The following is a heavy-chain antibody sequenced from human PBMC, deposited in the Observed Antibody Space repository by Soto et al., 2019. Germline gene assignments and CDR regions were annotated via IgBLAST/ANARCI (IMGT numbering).Heavy chain of an antibody. J-gene: IGHJ4*02. D-gene: IGHD2-21*01. CDR2: FIPILDMA. CDR3: AITYCRDNSCPRDFDF. V-gene: IGHV1-69*02. CDR1: GGTFNTYT. Sequence: QVQVVQSGAEVKKPESSVKVSCKPSGGTFNTYTVNWVRLAPGHGLEWMGRFIPILDMANYAQKFQARVTIPADRSTFTAYMDLNSLPSDDTAVYYCAITYCRDNSCPRDFDFWGPGSRVTVSS.